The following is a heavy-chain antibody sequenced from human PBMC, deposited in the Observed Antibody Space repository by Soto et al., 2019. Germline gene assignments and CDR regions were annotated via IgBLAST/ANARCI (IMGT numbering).Heavy chain of an antibody. Sequence: SETMSLTCAVAGGSSRSSSWWSWVCQPPGKGLEWIGEIYHSGSTNYNPSLKSRVTISVDKSKNQFSLKLSSVTAAYTAVYYCARDNMSAGMDVWGQGTTVTVSS. CDR1: GGSSRSSSW. D-gene: IGHD3-16*01. J-gene: IGHJ6*02. V-gene: IGHV4-4*02. CDR3: ARDNMSAGMDV. CDR2: IYHSGST.